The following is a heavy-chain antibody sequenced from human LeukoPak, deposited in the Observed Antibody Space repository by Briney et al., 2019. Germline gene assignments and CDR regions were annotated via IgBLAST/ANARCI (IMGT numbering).Heavy chain of an antibody. J-gene: IGHJ3*02. D-gene: IGHD6-13*01. CDR2: ISAYNGKT. Sequence: ASVTVSFKSSGYTFTNYGISWVRQAPGPGLGWMGWISAYNGKTNYAQKVQGRVTMTTDRATSTAYMELRSLRFDDTAVYYCARDQSVRLLQTSSTYFKHVFAIWGQGSMVTVSS. CDR3: ARDQSVRLLQTSSTYFKHVFAI. CDR1: GYTFTNYG. V-gene: IGHV1-18*01.